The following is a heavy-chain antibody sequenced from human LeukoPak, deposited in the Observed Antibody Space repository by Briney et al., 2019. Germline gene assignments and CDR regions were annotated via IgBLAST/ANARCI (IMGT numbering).Heavy chain of an antibody. CDR1: GGTFSSYA. J-gene: IGHJ4*02. CDR3: AGRPTRGFEDY. D-gene: IGHD3-10*01. Sequence: SVKVSCKASGGTFSSYAISWVRQAPGQGLEWMGRIIPILGIANYAQKFQGRVTITADKSTSTAYMELSSLRSEDTAVYYCAGRPTRGFEDYWGQGTLVTVSS. V-gene: IGHV1-69*04. CDR2: IIPILGIA.